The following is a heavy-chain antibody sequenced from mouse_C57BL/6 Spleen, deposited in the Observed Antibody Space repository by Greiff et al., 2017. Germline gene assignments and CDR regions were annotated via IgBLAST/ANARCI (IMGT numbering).Heavy chain of an antibody. CDR3: ARGAYYSNYVYFDY. V-gene: IGHV1-85*01. Sequence: VQLQQSGPELVKPGASVKLSCKASGYTFTSYDINWVKQRPGQGLEWIGWIYPRGGSTKYTEKFKGKATLTVDTSSSTAYMELHSLTSEDSAVYFCARGAYYSNYVYFDYWGQGTTLTVSS. CDR2: IYPRGGST. D-gene: IGHD2-5*01. CDR1: GYTFTSYD. J-gene: IGHJ2*01.